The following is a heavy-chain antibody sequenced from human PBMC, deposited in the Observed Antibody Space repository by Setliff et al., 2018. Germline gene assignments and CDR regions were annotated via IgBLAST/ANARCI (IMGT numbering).Heavy chain of an antibody. CDR3: ARPGLYCSGGSCYGDDAFDI. J-gene: IGHJ3*02. D-gene: IGHD2-15*01. CDR2: ISAYDGDT. V-gene: IGHV1-18*01. Sequence: ASVKVSCKASGYTFTSYGINWVRQAPGQGLEWMGWISAYDGDTNYAQKLQGRVTMTTDTSTTTAYMELRSLRSDDTAVYYCARPGLYCSGGSCYGDDAFDIWGQGTMVTVSS. CDR1: GYTFTSYG.